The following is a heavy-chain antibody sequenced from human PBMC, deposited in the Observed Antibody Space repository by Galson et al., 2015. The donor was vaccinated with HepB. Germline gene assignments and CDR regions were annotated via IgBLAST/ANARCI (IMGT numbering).Heavy chain of an antibody. CDR2: TRNKANSYTT. Sequence: ALRHSCPASGFTLSEHYMDWVRQAPGNGLEWVGRTRNKANSYTTEYAASVKGRFTISRDDSKNSLYLQMNSLKTEDTAVYYCARFRGSYLGSYYGMDVWGQGTTVTVSS. CDR1: GFTLSEHY. D-gene: IGHD1-26*01. V-gene: IGHV3-72*01. CDR3: ARFRGSYLGSYYGMDV. J-gene: IGHJ6*02.